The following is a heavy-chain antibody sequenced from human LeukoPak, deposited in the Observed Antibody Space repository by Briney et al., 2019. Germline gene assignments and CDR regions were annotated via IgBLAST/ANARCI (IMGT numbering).Heavy chain of an antibody. CDR2: INNDWSST. J-gene: IGHJ5*02. D-gene: IGHD4-17*01. CDR1: GFTFSNNW. Sequence: GGSLRLSCAASGFTFSNNWMHWVRQAPGKGLVWVSRINNDWSSTTYADSVKGRLTISRDNAKNTVYLQMNSLRAEDTAMYYCARGGTATFDPWGQGTLVTVSS. CDR3: ARGGTATFDP. V-gene: IGHV3-74*03.